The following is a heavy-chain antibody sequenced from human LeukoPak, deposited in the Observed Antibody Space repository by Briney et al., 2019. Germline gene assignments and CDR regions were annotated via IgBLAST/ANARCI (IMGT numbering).Heavy chain of an antibody. CDR1: GFTFDDYA. CDR3: TRTVNSASDF. CDR2: ISWNSGSI. V-gene: IGHV3-9*01. D-gene: IGHD4-23*01. J-gene: IGHJ4*02. Sequence: PGRSLRLSCAASGFTFDDYAMHWVRQAPGKGLEWVSGISWNSGSIGYADSVKGRFTISRDNAKNSLYLQMNSLRAEDTALYYCTRTVNSASDFWGQGTLVTVSS.